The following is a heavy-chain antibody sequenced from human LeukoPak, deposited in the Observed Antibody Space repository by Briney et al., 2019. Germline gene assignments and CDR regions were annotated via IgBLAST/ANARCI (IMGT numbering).Heavy chain of an antibody. Sequence: GGSLRLSCAASGFTFSSYALSWVRQAPGKGLEWVSAISGSGGSTYYADSVKGRFTISRDNSKNTLYLQMNSLRAEDTAVYYCAKNPYYDSSGPPDYWGQGTLVTVSS. CDR3: AKNPYYDSSGPPDY. D-gene: IGHD3-22*01. J-gene: IGHJ4*02. CDR2: ISGSGGST. V-gene: IGHV3-23*01. CDR1: GFTFSSYA.